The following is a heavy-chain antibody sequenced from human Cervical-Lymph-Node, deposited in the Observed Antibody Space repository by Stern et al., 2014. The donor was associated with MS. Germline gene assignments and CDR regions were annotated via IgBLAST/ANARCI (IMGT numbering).Heavy chain of an antibody. D-gene: IGHD6-13*01. CDR2: IYHSGST. CDR1: GGSISSTYW. V-gene: IGHV4-4*02. J-gene: IGHJ6*02. Sequence: QVQLQESGPGLVKPSGTLSLTCAVSGGSISSTYWWSWVRQPPGKGLEWXGGIYHSGSTNYNPSLKSRVTISVDQSKNQFSLNLSSVTAADTAVYYCARDRSSGDYYYGMDVWGQGTTVTVSS. CDR3: ARDRSSGDYYYGMDV.